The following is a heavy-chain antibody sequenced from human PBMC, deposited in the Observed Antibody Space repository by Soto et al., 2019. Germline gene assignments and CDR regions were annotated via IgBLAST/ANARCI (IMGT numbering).Heavy chain of an antibody. CDR3: AKKKPPRLIVVVSKPQYYFDY. Sequence: PGGSLRLSCAASGFTFSSYAMSWVRQAPGKGLEWVSTISGGFSTYYADSVKGRFTISRDNSKNTLYLQMNSLRAEDTAVYYCAKKKPPRLIVVVSKPQYYFDYWGQGTLVTVSS. V-gene: IGHV3-23*01. D-gene: IGHD3-22*01. CDR1: GFTFSSYA. J-gene: IGHJ4*02. CDR2: ISGGFST.